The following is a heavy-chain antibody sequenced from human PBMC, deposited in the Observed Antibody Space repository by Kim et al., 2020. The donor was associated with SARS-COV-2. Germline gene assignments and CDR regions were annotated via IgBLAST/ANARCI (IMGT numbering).Heavy chain of an antibody. J-gene: IGHJ3*02. V-gene: IGHV3-30*07. D-gene: IGHD3-10*01. CDR3: ARKKGSGSYYGDAFDI. Sequence: VKGRFTISRDNSKNTLYLQMNSLRAEDTAVYYCARKKGSGSYYGDAFDIWGQGTMVTVSS.